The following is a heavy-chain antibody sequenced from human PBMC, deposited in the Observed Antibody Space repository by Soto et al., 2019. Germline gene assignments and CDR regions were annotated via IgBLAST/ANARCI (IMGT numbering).Heavy chain of an antibody. CDR3: ARQSKYSSSFPYYFDY. J-gene: IGHJ4*02. CDR1: GFTFTNAR. Sequence: GSLRLSCAASGFTFTNARMNWVRQAPGKGLEWVGRIKSKSYGGTIDYATPVKGRFTISADKSISTAYLQWSSLKASDTAMYYCARQSKYSSSFPYYFDYWGQGTLVTVSS. CDR2: IKSKSYGGTI. V-gene: IGHV3-15*07. D-gene: IGHD6-6*01.